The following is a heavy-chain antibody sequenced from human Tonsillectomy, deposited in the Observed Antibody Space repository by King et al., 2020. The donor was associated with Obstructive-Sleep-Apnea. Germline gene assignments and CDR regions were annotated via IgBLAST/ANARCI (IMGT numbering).Heavy chain of an antibody. CDR3: ASDPRGITMIVSRGYYYGMDG. D-gene: IGHD3-22*01. CDR2: ISYDGSNK. V-gene: IGHV3-30*04. CDR1: GFTFSSYA. Sequence: VHLVESGGGVVQPGRSLRLSCAASGFTFSSYAMHWVRQAPGKGLGWVAVISYDGSNKYYADSVKVRFTISRDNSKNTLYLQMNSLRAEDTAVYYCASDPRGITMIVSRGYYYGMDGWGQGTTVTVSS. J-gene: IGHJ6*02.